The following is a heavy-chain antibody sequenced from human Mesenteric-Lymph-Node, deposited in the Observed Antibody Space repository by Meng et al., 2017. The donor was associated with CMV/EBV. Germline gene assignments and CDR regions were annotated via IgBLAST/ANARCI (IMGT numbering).Heavy chain of an antibody. Sequence: SETLSLTCAVYGGSFSGYYWGWIRQPPGKGLEWIGTIYYSGATYYNPSLKSRVTISIDMSKNQFSLKLSSVTAADTAVYYCARRRDEYVKWYYFDYWGQGTLVTVSS. CDR3: ARRRDEYVKWYYFDY. CDR2: IYYSGAT. J-gene: IGHJ4*02. CDR1: GGSFSGYY. D-gene: IGHD5-24*01. V-gene: IGHV4-34*01.